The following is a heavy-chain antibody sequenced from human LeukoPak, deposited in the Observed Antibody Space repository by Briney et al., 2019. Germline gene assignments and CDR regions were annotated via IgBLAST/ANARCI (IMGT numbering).Heavy chain of an antibody. CDR3: ARRYCSGGSCYSSYYYGMDV. D-gene: IGHD2-15*01. Sequence: PSETLSLTCAVSGGSISSSNWWSWVRQPPGKGLEWIGEIYHSGSTNYNPSLKSRVTISVDKSKNQFSLKLSSVTAADTAVYYCARRYCSGGSCYSSYYYGMDVWGRGTTVTVSS. CDR1: GGSISSSNW. J-gene: IGHJ6*02. V-gene: IGHV4-4*02. CDR2: IYHSGST.